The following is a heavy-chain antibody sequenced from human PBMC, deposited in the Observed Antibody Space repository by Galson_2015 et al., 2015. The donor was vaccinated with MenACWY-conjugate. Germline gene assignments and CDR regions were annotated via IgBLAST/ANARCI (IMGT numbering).Heavy chain of an antibody. Sequence: SLRLSCAASGFTFSSYSMNWVRQAPGKGLEWVSSISTSSSYICYADSVKGRFTISRDNAKNSLYLQMNSLRAEDTAVYYCARVWSGYYFDYWGQGTLVTVSS. CDR1: GFTFSSYS. D-gene: IGHD3-3*01. V-gene: IGHV3-21*01. CDR2: ISTSSSYI. CDR3: ARVWSGYYFDY. J-gene: IGHJ4*02.